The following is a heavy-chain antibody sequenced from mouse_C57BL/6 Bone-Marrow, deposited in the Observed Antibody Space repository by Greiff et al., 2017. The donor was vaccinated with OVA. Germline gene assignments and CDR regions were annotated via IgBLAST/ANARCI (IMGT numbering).Heavy chain of an antibody. J-gene: IGHJ4*01. CDR3: TTIDAIDY. CDR2: IDPENGDN. V-gene: IGHV14-4*01. CDR1: GFNIKDDY. Sequence: EVQLQESGAELVRPGASVKLSCTASGFNIKDDYMHWVKQRPEQGLEWIGWIDPENGDNEYASTFQGKSTITADPSSNTAYLQLSSLTSEYTSIYYCTTIDAIDYWGQGTAVTVSS.